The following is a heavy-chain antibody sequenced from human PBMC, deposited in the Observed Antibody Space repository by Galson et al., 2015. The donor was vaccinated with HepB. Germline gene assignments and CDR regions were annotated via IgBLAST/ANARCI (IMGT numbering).Heavy chain of an antibody. CDR3: ARGLGYCSSTSCPASHYFDY. Sequence: SVKVSCKASGYTFTSYGISWVRQAPGQGLEWMGWTSAYNGNTNYAQKLQGRVTMTTDTSTSTAYMELRSLRSDDTAVYYCARGLGYCSSTSCPASHYFDYWGQGTLVTVSS. CDR2: TSAYNGNT. V-gene: IGHV1-18*01. CDR1: GYTFTSYG. J-gene: IGHJ4*02. D-gene: IGHD2-2*01.